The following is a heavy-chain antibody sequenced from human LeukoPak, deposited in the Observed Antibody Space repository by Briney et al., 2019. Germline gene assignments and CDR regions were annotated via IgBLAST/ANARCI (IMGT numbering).Heavy chain of an antibody. V-gene: IGHV4-59*01. J-gene: IGHJ4*02. CDR3: ARDSRWDCSSFDY. D-gene: IGHD6-6*01. CDR1: GGSISSYY. CDR2: IYYSGST. Sequence: SETLSLTCTVCGGSISSYYWSWIRQPPGKGLVCMGYIYYSGSTNYNPSLKSRVTISVDTSKNQFSLNLSSVTAADTAVYYCARDSRWDCSSFDYWGQGTLVTVSS.